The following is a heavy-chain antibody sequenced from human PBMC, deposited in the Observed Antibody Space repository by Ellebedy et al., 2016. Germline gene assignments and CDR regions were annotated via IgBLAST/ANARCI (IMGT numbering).Heavy chain of an antibody. CDR3: ARVEQQLVELNYYGMDV. D-gene: IGHD6-13*01. CDR2: FDPEDGET. J-gene: IGHJ6*02. Sequence: ASVKVSCKVSGYTLTELSMHWVRQAPGKGLEWMGGFDPEDGETIYAQKFQGRVTMTEDTATDTAYMELSSLRSEDTAVYYCARVEQQLVELNYYGMDVWGQGTTVTVSS. V-gene: IGHV1-24*01. CDR1: GYTLTELS.